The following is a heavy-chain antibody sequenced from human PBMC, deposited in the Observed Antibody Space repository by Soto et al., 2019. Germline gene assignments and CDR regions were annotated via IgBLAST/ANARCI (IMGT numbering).Heavy chain of an antibody. CDR3: ARGVGSSPPRY. CDR2: IYDSGSP. V-gene: IGHV4-59*01. Sequence: KTSETLSLTCTVSGGSISSYYWSWIRQPAGKGLEWIGYIYDSGSPYYNPSLRSRVIISADTSKNQISLKLTSATAADTAVYYCARGVGSSPPRYWGRGTLVTVSS. J-gene: IGHJ4*02. D-gene: IGHD1-26*01. CDR1: GGSISSYY.